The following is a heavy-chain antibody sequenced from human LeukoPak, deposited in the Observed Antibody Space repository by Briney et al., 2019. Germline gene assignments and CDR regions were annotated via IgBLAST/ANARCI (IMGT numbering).Heavy chain of an antibody. CDR1: GFTVSSNY. CDR2: IYSGGST. V-gene: IGHV3-66*01. J-gene: IGHJ4*02. CDR3: ARDKGNYYDSSGFDY. D-gene: IGHD3-22*01. Sequence: PGGSLRLSCAASGFTVSSNYMSWVRQAPGKGLEWVSVIYSGGSTYYADSVKGRFTISRDNSKNTLYLQMNSLRAEDTAVYYCARDKGNYYDSSGFDYWGQGTLVTVSS.